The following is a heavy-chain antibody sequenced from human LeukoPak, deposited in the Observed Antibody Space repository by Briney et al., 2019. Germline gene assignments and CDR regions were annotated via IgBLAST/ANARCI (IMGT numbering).Heavy chain of an antibody. CDR3: ARASLRAVYYDFWSGYSPDAFDI. D-gene: IGHD3-3*01. J-gene: IGHJ3*02. Sequence: GGSLRLSCAASGFTFSSYSMNWVRQAPGKGLEWVSYISSSSSTIYYADSVKGRFTISRDNAKNSLYLQMNSLRAEDTAVYYCARASLRAVYYDFWSGYSPDAFDIWGQGTMVTVSS. CDR1: GFTFSSYS. V-gene: IGHV3-48*01. CDR2: ISSSSSTI.